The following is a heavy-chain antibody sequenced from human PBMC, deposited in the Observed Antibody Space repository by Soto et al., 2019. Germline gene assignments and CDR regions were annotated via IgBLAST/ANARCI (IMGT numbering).Heavy chain of an antibody. CDR1: AGAISSSY. J-gene: IGHJ5*02. CDR2: IYYSERT. CDR3: ARSLAARGGNWIDP. V-gene: IGHV4-59*13. Sequence: PSNTLSLTCTVAAGAISSSYWTWFRQPPGKGLECNGYIYYSERTNYNPSLKSRVTISIDTSKIQYSLKLSSVTAADTAVYYCARSLAARGGNWIDPWGQGTLVTVSS. D-gene: IGHD6-6*01.